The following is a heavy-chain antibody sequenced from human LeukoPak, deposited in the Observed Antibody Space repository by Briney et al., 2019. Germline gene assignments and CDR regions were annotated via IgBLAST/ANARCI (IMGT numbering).Heavy chain of an antibody. CDR1: GYSISSGYY. CDR3: ARHRAGNYDILTGPFDY. D-gene: IGHD3-9*01. CDR2: MYHSGST. Sequence: PSETLSLTCSVSGYSISSGYYWGWIRQSPGKGLEWIGSMYHSGSTYYNPSLKSRVTMSADTSKNQFSLKLSSVTAADTAVYYCARHRAGNYDILTGPFDYWGQGTLVTVSS. J-gene: IGHJ4*02. V-gene: IGHV4-38-2*02.